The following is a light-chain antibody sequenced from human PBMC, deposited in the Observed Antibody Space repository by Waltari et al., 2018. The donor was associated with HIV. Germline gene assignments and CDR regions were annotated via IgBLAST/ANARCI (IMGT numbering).Light chain of an antibody. V-gene: IGLV2-8*01. CDR3: SSYAGPNHLL. CDR2: GVN. Sequence: QSALTQPPSASGSPGQSVTFSCTGTSRDVGAYNFVSWYQQHPGKAPKLIIYGVNQRPSGVPDRFSGSQSGNTASLTVSGLQADDEADYYCSSYAGPNHLLFGGGTKLTVL. J-gene: IGLJ2*01. CDR1: SRDVGAYNF.